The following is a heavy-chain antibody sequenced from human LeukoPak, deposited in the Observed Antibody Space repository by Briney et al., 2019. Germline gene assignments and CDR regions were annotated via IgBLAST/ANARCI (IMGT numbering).Heavy chain of an antibody. V-gene: IGHV4-4*02. CDR2: IYHSGST. CDR3: ARRGAVAGHFDY. J-gene: IGHJ4*02. Sequence: SETLPLTCAVSGGSISSSNWWSWVRQPPGKGLEWIGEIYHSGSTNYNPSLKSLVTISVDKSKNQFSLKLSSVTAADTAVYYCARRGAVAGHFDYWGQGTLVTVSS. CDR1: GGSISSSNW. D-gene: IGHD6-19*01.